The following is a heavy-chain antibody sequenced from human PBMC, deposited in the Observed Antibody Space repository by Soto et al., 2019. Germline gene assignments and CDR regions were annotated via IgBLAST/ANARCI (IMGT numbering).Heavy chain of an antibody. CDR1: GFTFTSHA. J-gene: IGHJ4*02. D-gene: IGHD6-19*01. CDR2: MTSNGDRA. CDR3: AGEGGEYTSGWNDY. V-gene: IGHV3-64*01. Sequence: EVQLVESGGGLVQPGGSLRLSCAASGFTFTSHAIHWVRQAPGKGLEYVSSMTSNGDRADYANSVKGRFTVSRDESKTTLCLQMDGLRTEDMSVYYCAGEGGEYTSGWNDYWGQGTLVTVSS.